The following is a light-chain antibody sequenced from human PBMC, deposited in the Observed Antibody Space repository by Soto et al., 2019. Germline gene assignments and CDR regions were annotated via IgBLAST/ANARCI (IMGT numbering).Light chain of an antibody. V-gene: IGLV2-23*02. J-gene: IGLJ2*01. CDR2: EVS. CDR1: SSDVGNYNL. Sequence: QSALTQPASVAGSPGQSITISCTGTSSDVGNYNLVSWFQQHPGTAPKLMIFEVSQRPSGVSNRFSGSKSGNTASLTISGLQAEDEADYYCCASGGGTIMIFGGGTKLTVL. CDR3: CASGGGTIMI.